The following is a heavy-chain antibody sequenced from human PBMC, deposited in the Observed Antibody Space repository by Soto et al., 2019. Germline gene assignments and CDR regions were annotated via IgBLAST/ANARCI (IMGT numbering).Heavy chain of an antibody. Sequence: PGGSLRLSCAASGFTFSSYWMSWVRQAPGKGLEWVANIKQDGSEKYYVDSVKGRFTISRDNAKNSLYLQMNSLRAEDTAVYYCASGNILTGSFSYYYGMDVWGQGTTVTVAS. D-gene: IGHD3-9*01. V-gene: IGHV3-7*03. J-gene: IGHJ6*02. CDR3: ASGNILTGSFSYYYGMDV. CDR1: GFTFSSYW. CDR2: IKQDGSEK.